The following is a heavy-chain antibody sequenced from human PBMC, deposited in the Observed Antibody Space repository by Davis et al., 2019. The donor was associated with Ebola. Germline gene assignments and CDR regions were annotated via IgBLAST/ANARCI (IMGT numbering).Heavy chain of an antibody. CDR3: ARDRRVPYYYYGMDV. V-gene: IGHV1-2*04. D-gene: IGHD2-2*01. J-gene: IGHJ6*02. CDR2: INPNSGGT. CDR1: GGTFSSYA. Sequence: ASVKVSCKASGGTFSSYAISWVRQAPGQGLEWMGWINPNSGGTNYAQKFQGWVTMTRDTSISTAYMELSRLRSDDTAVYYCARDRRVPYYYYGMDVWGQRTTVTVSS.